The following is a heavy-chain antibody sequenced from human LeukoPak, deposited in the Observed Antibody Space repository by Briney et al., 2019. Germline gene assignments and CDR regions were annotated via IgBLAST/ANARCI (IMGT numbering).Heavy chain of an antibody. J-gene: IGHJ3*02. CDR3: AKMGYCSSTSCYSPNHDAFDI. Sequence: GGSLRLSCAASGFTFSSYGMHWVRQAPGKGLEWVAVMSYDGSNKYYADSVKGRFTISRDNSKNTLYLRMNSLRAEDTAVYYCAKMGYCSSTSCYSPNHDAFDIWGQGTMVTVSS. CDR1: GFTFSSYG. V-gene: IGHV3-30*18. CDR2: MSYDGSNK. D-gene: IGHD2-2*02.